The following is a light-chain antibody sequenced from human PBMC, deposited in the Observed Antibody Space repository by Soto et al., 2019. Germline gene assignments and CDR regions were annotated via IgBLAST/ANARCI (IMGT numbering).Light chain of an antibody. Sequence: EIVMTQSPVTLSASPGESATLSCRASQSVDNNVAWYQQKPGQAPRLLIVGSFARATGIPARFSGSGSGTEFTLTSSRLEPEDFAVYYCQQYARSPRTFGQGTKVDIK. CDR2: GSF. CDR1: QSVDNN. CDR3: QQYARSPRT. J-gene: IGKJ1*01. V-gene: IGKV3-15*01.